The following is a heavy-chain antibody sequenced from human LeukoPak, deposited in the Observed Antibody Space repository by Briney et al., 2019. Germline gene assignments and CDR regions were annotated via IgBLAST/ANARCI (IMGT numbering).Heavy chain of an antibody. CDR2: INHSGST. J-gene: IGHJ6*03. CDR3: ARRATTYYYGSGSPTYYYYYMDV. V-gene: IGHV4-34*01. Sequence: PSETLSLTCAVYGGSFSGYYWSWIRQPPGKGLEWIGEINHSGSTNYNPSLKSRVTISVDTSKNQFSLKLSSVTAADMAVYYCARRATTYYYGSGSPTYYYYYMDVWGKGTTVTISS. CDR1: GGSFSGYY. D-gene: IGHD3-10*01.